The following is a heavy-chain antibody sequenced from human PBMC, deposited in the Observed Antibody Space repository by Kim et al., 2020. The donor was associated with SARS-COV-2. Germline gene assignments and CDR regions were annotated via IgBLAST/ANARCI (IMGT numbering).Heavy chain of an antibody. D-gene: IGHD2-15*01. V-gene: IGHV5-51*01. J-gene: IGHJ4*02. Sequence: YHGDSDPRYSPSFQGKVTISADTSISTAYLQWSSLKASDTAMYYCARIGDYWGQGTLVTVSS. CDR3: ARIGDY. CDR2: YHGDSDP.